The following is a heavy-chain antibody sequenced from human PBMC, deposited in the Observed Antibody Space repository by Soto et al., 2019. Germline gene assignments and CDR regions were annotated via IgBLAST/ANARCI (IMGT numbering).Heavy chain of an antibody. CDR3: ARDDGHCCGGICDGAPMAA. CDR2: IQRGGSI. J-gene: IGHJ6*03. V-gene: IGHV3-66*01. CDR1: GFTVSSKY. Sequence: EVQLVESGGDLVQPGGSLRLSCAASGFTVSSKYMRWVRQAPGKGLEWVAVIQRGGSIYYADYVKGRFAIYRDSSNNTLYLPMNSLRVEETAVYYCARDDGHCCGGICDGAPMAAWGKGTTVTVSS. D-gene: IGHD2-15*01.